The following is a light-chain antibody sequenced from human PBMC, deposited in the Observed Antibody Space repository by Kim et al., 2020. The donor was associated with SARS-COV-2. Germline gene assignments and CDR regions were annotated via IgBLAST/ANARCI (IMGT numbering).Light chain of an antibody. CDR3: QQFNNYPYT. J-gene: IGKJ2*01. CDR1: QGISSA. CDR2: DAS. V-gene: IGKV1D-13*01. Sequence: SASVGDRVTITCRASQGISSALAWYQQKPGKAPKLLIYDASSLESGVPSRFSGSGSGTDFTLTISSLQPEDCATYYCQQFNNYPYTFGQENKLEI.